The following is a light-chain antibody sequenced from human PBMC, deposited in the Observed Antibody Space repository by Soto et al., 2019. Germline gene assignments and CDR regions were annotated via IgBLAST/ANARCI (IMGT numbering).Light chain of an antibody. V-gene: IGKV3-15*01. CDR3: QQFSSYPLT. CDR1: QSVSSN. J-gene: IGKJ4*01. Sequence: EIVVTQSPATLSVSPGERATLSCRASQSVSSNLAWYQQKPGQAPRLLIYGASTRATGIPARFSGSGSGTEFTLTISRLEPEDFAVYYCQQFSSYPLTFGGGTKVDIK. CDR2: GAS.